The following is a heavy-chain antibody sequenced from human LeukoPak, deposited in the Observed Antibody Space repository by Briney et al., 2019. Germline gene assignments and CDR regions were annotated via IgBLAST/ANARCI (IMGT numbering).Heavy chain of an antibody. CDR3: ARTRKRGGLNMGYFDY. V-gene: IGHV4-39*01. CDR2: IYYSGST. D-gene: IGHD1-14*01. CDR1: GGSISSGSYY. J-gene: IGHJ4*02. Sequence: SETLSLTCTVSGGSISSGSYYWSWIRQPAGKGLEWIGSIYYSGSTYYNPSLKSRVTISVDTSKNQFSLKLSSVTAADTAVYYCARTRKRGGLNMGYFDYWGQGTLVTVSS.